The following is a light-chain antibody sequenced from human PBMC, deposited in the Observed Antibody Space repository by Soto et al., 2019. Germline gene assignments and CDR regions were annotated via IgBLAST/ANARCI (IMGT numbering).Light chain of an antibody. CDR2: RNT. V-gene: IGLV1-47*01. CDR3: AAWDDSLSGYV. CDR1: SSDIGSNY. J-gene: IGLJ1*01. Sequence: QSVLTQPPSASGTPGQRVTISFSGSSSDIGSNYVYWYQQLPGTAPKLLIYRNTQRPSGVPDRFSGSKSGTSASLAISGLRSEDEADYYCAAWDDSLSGYVFGTGTKLTVL.